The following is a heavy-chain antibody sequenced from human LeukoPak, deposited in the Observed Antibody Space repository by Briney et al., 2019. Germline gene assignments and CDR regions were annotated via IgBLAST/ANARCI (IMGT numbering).Heavy chain of an antibody. V-gene: IGHV3-33*01. CDR2: IWYDGSNK. CDR3: ARAPTSYYYFDY. D-gene: IGHD1-26*01. Sequence: GGSLRLSCAASGFTFSSYGMHWVRQAPGKGLEWVAVIWYDGSNKYYADSVKGRFTISRDNSKNTLYLQMNSLRAEDTAVYYCARAPTSYYYFDYWGQGTLVTISS. CDR1: GFTFSSYG. J-gene: IGHJ4*02.